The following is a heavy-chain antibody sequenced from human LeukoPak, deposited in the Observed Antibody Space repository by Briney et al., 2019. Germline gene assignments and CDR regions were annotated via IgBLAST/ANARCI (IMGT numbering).Heavy chain of an antibody. Sequence: GRSLRLSCAASGFTFSSYAMHWVRQAPGKGLEWVAVISYDGSNKYYADSVKGRFTISRDNSKNTLYLQMNSLRAEDTAVYYCARDRQDTVLMVYGNFDYWGQGTLVTVSS. CDR3: ARDRQDTVLMVYGNFDY. V-gene: IGHV3-30-3*01. CDR2: ISYDGSNK. D-gene: IGHD2-8*01. CDR1: GFTFSSYA. J-gene: IGHJ4*02.